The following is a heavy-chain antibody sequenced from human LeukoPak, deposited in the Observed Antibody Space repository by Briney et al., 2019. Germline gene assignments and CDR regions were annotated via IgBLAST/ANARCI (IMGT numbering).Heavy chain of an antibody. J-gene: IGHJ4*02. CDR2: FYYTGRT. V-gene: IGHV4-39*01. D-gene: IGHD2-15*01. Sequence: SETLSLTCTVPGGSISSSSYYWGWIRQPPGKGLEWIGTFYYTGRTYYNPSLKSRVTISVDTSKNQFSLKLSSVTAADTAVYYCARSSCSASSCYSDYWGQGTLVTVSS. CDR3: ARSSCSASSCYSDY. CDR1: GGSISSSSYY.